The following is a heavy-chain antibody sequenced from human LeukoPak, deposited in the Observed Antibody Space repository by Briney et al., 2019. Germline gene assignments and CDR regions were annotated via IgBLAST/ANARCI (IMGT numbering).Heavy chain of an antibody. Sequence: ASVKVSCKASGYIFTNYHMHWVQQAPGQGLEWMGIINPSGGSTNYAQKFQGRVTVTRDMSTSTVYMELSSLISEDTAVYYYAKYGHSPYFDDWGQGTLVTVSS. J-gene: IGHJ4*02. D-gene: IGHD4-17*01. V-gene: IGHV1-46*01. CDR3: AKYGHSPYFDD. CDR2: INPSGGST. CDR1: GYIFTNYH.